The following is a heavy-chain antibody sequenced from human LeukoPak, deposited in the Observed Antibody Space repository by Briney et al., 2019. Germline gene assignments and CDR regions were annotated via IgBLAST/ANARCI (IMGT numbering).Heavy chain of an antibody. J-gene: IGHJ3*02. D-gene: IGHD3-22*01. CDR3: ARSNYDSSGYYYPDAFDI. Sequence: ASVKVSCKASGYTFTSYDINWVRQATGQGLEWMGWMNPNSGNTGYAQKFQGRVTMTRNTSISTAYMELSSLRSEDTAVYCCARSNYDSSGYYYPDAFDIWGQGTMVTVSS. V-gene: IGHV1-8*01. CDR1: GYTFTSYD. CDR2: MNPNSGNT.